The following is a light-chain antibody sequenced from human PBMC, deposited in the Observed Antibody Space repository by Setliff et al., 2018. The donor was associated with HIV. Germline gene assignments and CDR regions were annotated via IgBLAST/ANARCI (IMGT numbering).Light chain of an antibody. J-gene: IGLJ1*01. V-gene: IGLV2-23*01. CDR1: SNDVGRDDL. CDR3: CSNTGSNTFV. CDR2: QAT. Sequence: QSALTQPASVSGSPGQSITISCTGTSNDVGRDDLVSWYQQHPARAPKLIIYQATSRPSGVSNRFSGSKSGNVASLTISGLQAEDEADYYCCSNTGSNTFVFGSGTKVTV.